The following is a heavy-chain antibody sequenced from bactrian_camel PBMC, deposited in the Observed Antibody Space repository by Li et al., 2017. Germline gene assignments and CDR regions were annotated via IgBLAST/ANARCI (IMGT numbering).Heavy chain of an antibody. CDR3: AAGGSRYPY. V-gene: IGHV3-2*01. CDR2: INTRGGTT. D-gene: IGHD2*01. CDR1: LFTFPY. Sequence: HVQLVESGGGLVQPGGSLRLSCASSLFTFPYMTWVRQAPGKGQEWVSSINTRGGTTYYTDSVRGRFTISKDDAKNTLYLQMNTLKTEDTAVYYCAAGGSRYPYWGQGTQVTVS. J-gene: IGHJ4*01.